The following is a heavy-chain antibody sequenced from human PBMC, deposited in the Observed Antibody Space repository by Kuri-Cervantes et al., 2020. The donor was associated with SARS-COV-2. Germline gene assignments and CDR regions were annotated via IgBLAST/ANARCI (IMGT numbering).Heavy chain of an antibody. D-gene: IGHD3-3*01. CDR1: GFTFSSYA. V-gene: IGHV3-30-3*01. J-gene: IGHJ5*02. Sequence: GGSLRLSCAASGFTFSSYAMHWVRQAPGKGLEWVAVISYDGSNKYYADSVKGRFTISRDNSKNTLYLQMNSLRAEDTAVYYCARDPQTIFGVVIAYWFDPWGQGTLVTVSS. CDR3: ARDPQTIFGVVIAYWFDP. CDR2: ISYDGSNK.